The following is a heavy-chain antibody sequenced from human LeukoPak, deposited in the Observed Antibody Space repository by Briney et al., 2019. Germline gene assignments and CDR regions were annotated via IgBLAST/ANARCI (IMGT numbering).Heavy chain of an antibody. Sequence: ASVKVSCKASGYTFTSYYMHWVRQAPGQGLEWMGIINPSGGSTSYAQKFQGRVTMTRDTSTSTVYMELSSLRSKDTAVYYCARETAAGTTTISQAFDYWGQGTLVTVSS. CDR1: GYTFTSYY. V-gene: IGHV1-46*03. D-gene: IGHD6-13*01. J-gene: IGHJ4*02. CDR3: ARETAAGTTTISQAFDY. CDR2: INPSGGST.